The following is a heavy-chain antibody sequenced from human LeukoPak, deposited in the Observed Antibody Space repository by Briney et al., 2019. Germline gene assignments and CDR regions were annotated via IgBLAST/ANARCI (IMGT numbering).Heavy chain of an antibody. D-gene: IGHD1-26*01. CDR3: ARDNSVGDNAWCFDP. Sequence: ASVKVSCKASGYTFTSYYMHWVRQAPGQGLEWMGLINPTGGSTGYAQKFQGRVTMTRDRSTSTDYMELSSLRSEDTAIYYCARDNSVGDNAWCFDPWGQGTLVTVSS. J-gene: IGHJ5*02. CDR2: INPTGGST. CDR1: GYTFTSYY. V-gene: IGHV1-46*01.